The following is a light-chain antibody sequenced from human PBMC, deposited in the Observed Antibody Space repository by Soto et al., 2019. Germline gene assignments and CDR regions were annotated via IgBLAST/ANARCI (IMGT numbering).Light chain of an antibody. V-gene: IGKV3-11*01. CDR1: QSVSSY. Sequence: ESVVRRSPDKLTLSPGERATLSCRASQSVSSYLAWYQQKPGQAPRLLIYDASNRATGIPARFSGCGSGTDFTLNIRSPEPDDCAVLSCQQRSNWPPGSFGQGTRLEIK. CDR3: QQRSNWPPGS. CDR2: DAS. J-gene: IGKJ5*01.